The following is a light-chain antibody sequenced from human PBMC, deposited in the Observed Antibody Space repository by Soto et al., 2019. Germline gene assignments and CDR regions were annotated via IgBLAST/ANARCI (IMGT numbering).Light chain of an antibody. CDR1: QSVSSN. CDR3: QQYYDWIT. CDR2: GAS. V-gene: IGKV3-15*01. Sequence: EIVMTQSPATLSSSPGERAALSCRASQSVSSNLAWYQQKPGQAPRLLIYGASTRATGVPARFSGSGSGTEFTLTIRSLQSEDFAVYYCQQYYDWITFGQGTRLELK. J-gene: IGKJ5*01.